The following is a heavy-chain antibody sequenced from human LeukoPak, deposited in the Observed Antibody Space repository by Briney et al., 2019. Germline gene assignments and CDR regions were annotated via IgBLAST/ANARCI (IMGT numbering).Heavy chain of an antibody. Sequence: QPGGSLRLSCAASGFTFSNYWMTWVRQSPGKRLEWVAIIKQDGSDKYYVDSVKGRFTISRDNAKNSLYLQMSSLRAEDTAVYYCARGGHRQKEFWGQGTLVTVSS. V-gene: IGHV3-7*01. D-gene: IGHD3-10*01. CDR2: IKQDGSDK. J-gene: IGHJ4*02. CDR1: GFTFSNYW. CDR3: ARGGHRQKEF.